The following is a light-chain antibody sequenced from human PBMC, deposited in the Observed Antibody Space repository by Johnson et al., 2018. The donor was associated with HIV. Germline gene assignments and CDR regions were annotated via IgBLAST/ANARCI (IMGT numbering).Light chain of an antibody. J-gene: IGLJ1*01. V-gene: IGLV1-51*01. CDR3: VTWDTSLSVGGV. CDR1: NSNIGNNY. CDR2: DTY. Sequence: QSVLTQSPSVSAAPGQKVTISCSGSNSNIGNNYISWYQQLPRTAPKLLIYDTYKRPSGIPDRFSASKSGTSATLGITGLQTGDEADYYCVTWDTSLSVGGVFGTGTKVTVL.